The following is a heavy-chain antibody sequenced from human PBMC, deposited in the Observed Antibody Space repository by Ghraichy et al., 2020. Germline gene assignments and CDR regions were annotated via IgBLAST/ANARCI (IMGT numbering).Heavy chain of an antibody. Sequence: GESLNISCAASGFTFDDYTMHWVRQAPGKGLEWVSLISWDGGSTYYADSVKGRFTISRDNSKNSLYLQMNSLRTEDTALYYCAKDIGVRSSWYAFDYWGQGTLVTVSS. CDR3: AKDIGVRSSWYAFDY. V-gene: IGHV3-43*01. J-gene: IGHJ4*02. D-gene: IGHD6-13*01. CDR1: GFTFDDYT. CDR2: ISWDGGST.